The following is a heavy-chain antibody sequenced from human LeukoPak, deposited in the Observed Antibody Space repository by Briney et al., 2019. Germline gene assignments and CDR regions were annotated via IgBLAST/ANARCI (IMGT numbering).Heavy chain of an antibody. CDR2: IYHSGST. CDR3: AGTYYYDSSGPDY. D-gene: IGHD3-22*01. CDR1: GGSISSSNW. J-gene: IGHJ4*02. V-gene: IGHV4-4*02. Sequence: SETLSLTCTVSGGSISSSNWWSWVRQPPGKGLEWIGEIYHSGSTNYNPSLKSRVTISVDKSKNQFSLKLSSVTAADTAVYYCAGTYYYDSSGPDYWGQGTLVTVSS.